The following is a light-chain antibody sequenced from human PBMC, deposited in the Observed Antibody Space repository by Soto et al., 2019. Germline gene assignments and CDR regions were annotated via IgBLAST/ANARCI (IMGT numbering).Light chain of an antibody. V-gene: IGKV3-15*01. CDR3: QQYHKWPIT. CDR2: GAS. Sequence: EVVLTQSPATQSVSPGERATLSCRASQIINRNLAWYQQQPGQAPRLLVYGASTRATGIPVRFSGGGSGTEFTLTISSLQSEDFAVYACQQYHKWPITFGQGTRLEIK. J-gene: IGKJ5*01. CDR1: QIINRN.